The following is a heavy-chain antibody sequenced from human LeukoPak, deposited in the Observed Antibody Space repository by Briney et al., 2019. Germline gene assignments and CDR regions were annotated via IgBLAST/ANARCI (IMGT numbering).Heavy chain of an antibody. CDR3: ARARWYSGSYYAGGGDY. V-gene: IGHV1-69*05. Sequence: SVNVSCNAPGCTFTSYATRWVRQAPGHALEWMGGIIPIFGAANYAQEVQVRGTITTDESTSTAYMGLGSLRYTETAVYYCARARWYSGSYYAGGGDYWGQGTLVTVSS. J-gene: IGHJ4*02. CDR1: GCTFTSYA. D-gene: IGHD1-26*01. CDR2: IIPIFGAA.